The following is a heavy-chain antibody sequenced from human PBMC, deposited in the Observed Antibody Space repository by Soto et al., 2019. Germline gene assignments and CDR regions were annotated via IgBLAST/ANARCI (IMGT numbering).Heavy chain of an antibody. CDR1: GYTFTSYY. Sequence: ASVKVSCKASGYTFTSYYMHWVRQAPGQGLEWMGIINPSGGSTSYAQKFQGRVTMTRDTSTSTVYMELSSLRSEDTAVYYCARDRWEDIVLVPAAPYYYYYGMDVWGQGTTVTVSS. D-gene: IGHD2-2*01. CDR3: ARDRWEDIVLVPAAPYYYYYGMDV. CDR2: INPSGGST. V-gene: IGHV1-46*01. J-gene: IGHJ6*02.